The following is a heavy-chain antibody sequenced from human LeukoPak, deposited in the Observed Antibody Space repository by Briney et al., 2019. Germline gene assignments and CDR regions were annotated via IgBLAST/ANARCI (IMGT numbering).Heavy chain of an antibody. CDR3: AKDRAYYSDSSGYYLVRAYDY. V-gene: IGHV3-74*01. CDR2: INSDGSST. CDR1: GFSFSSYW. Sequence: GGSLRLSCAASGFSFSSYWMSWVRQAPGKGLVWVSRINSDGSSTSYADSVKGRFTISRDNSKNTLYLQMNSLRAEDTAVYYCAKDRAYYSDSSGYYLVRAYDYWGQGTLVTVSS. J-gene: IGHJ4*02. D-gene: IGHD3-22*01.